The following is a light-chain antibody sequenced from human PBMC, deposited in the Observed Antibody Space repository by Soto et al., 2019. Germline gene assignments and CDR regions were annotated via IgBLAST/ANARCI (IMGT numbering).Light chain of an antibody. Sequence: DIQMTQSPSSLSASVGDRVTITCRASQGIYNYLAWYQQKPGKVPYLLIYGASTLESGVPSRFSGSGFGTDFTLTISSLQPEDVATYYCQKYNSAPLTFGGGTKVEIK. J-gene: IGKJ4*01. CDR3: QKYNSAPLT. CDR1: QGIYNY. V-gene: IGKV1-27*01. CDR2: GAS.